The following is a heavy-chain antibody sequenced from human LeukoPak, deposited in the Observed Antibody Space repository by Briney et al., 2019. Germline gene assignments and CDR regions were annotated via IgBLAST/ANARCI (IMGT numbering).Heavy chain of an antibody. CDR3: AKDVKYCSSTSCSKYYYYYYGMDV. CDR2: MSYDGSNK. Sequence: PGRSLRLSCAASGFTFSSYGMHWVRQAPGKGLEWVAVMSYDGSNKYYADSVKGRFTISRDNSKNTLYLQMNSLRAEDTAVYYCAKDVKYCSSTSCSKYYYYYYGMDVWGQGTTVTVSS. D-gene: IGHD2-2*01. J-gene: IGHJ6*02. V-gene: IGHV3-30*18. CDR1: GFTFSSYG.